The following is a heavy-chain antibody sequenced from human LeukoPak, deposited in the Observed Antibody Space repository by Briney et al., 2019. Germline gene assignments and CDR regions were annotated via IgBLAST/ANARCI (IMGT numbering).Heavy chain of an antibody. CDR2: ISRSGDTT. V-gene: IGHV3-23*01. Sequence: PGGSLRLSCAASGFTFSTFAMTWVRRAPGKGLEWVSVISRSGDTTYYADSVKGRFTISRDNSRNNLYLQMNSLRAEDTAVYYCARETDALDTWGQGKMVTVSS. CDR3: ARETDALDT. CDR1: GFTFSTFA. J-gene: IGHJ3*02.